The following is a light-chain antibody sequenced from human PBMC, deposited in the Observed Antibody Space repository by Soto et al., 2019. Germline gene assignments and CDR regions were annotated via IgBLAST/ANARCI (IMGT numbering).Light chain of an antibody. J-gene: IGKJ4*01. Sequence: GDRVTITCRASQSVSSWLAWYQQKPGNAPKLLIYDASSLESGVPSRFSGSGSGTEFTLTISSLQPDDFATYYCQQYNNYLTFGGGTKVEIK. CDR3: QQYNNYLT. CDR2: DAS. CDR1: QSVSSW. V-gene: IGKV1-5*01.